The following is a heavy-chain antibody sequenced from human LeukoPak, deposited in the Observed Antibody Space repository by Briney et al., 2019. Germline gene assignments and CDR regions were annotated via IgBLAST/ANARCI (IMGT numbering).Heavy chain of an antibody. J-gene: IGHJ6*02. CDR2: IHQSGTT. D-gene: IGHD6-19*01. V-gene: IGHV4-59*12. CDR3: SRDQYIIGGSGWFGMDV. Sequence: KPSETLSLTCSVSGGSLSTYYWTWTRQPPGKGLEWIGYIHQSGTTEFNPSLKSRVTMSLDTSRNQFSLRMSTVTAADTAVYYCSRDQYIIGGSGWFGMDVWGHGTTVTVSS. CDR1: GGSLSTYY.